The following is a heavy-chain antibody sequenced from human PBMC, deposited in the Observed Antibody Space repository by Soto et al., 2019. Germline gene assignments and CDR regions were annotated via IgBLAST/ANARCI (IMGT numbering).Heavy chain of an antibody. D-gene: IGHD3-22*01. J-gene: IGHJ3*02. CDR1: GGTFSSYA. CDR3: ARDAHYYDSSGYYFDAFDI. CDR2: IIPIFGTA. V-gene: IGHV1-69*01. Sequence: ASVKVSCKASGGTFSSYAISWVRQAPGQGLEWMGGIIPIFGTANYAQKFQGRVTITADESTSTAYMELSSLRSEDTAVYYCARDAHYYDSSGYYFDAFDIWGQGTMVTVSS.